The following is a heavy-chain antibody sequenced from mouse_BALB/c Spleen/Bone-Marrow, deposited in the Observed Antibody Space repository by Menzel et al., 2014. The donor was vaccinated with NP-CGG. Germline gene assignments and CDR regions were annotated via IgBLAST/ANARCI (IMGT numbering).Heavy chain of an antibody. V-gene: IGHV3-8*02. Sequence: EVKLVESGPRLVKPSQTLSLTCSVTGDSITSGYWNWIRKFPGNKLEYMGYISYSGNTHYNPSLKSRISITRDTSKNQYSLQLNSVTTEDTATYYCATYDGYCFDYWGQGTTLTVSS. CDR1: GDSITSGY. J-gene: IGHJ2*01. CDR3: ATYDGYCFDY. CDR2: ISYSGNT. D-gene: IGHD2-3*01.